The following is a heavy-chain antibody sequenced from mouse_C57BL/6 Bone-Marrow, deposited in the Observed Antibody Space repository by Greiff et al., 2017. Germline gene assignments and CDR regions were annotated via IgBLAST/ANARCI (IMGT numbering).Heavy chain of an antibody. Sequence: VQLQQSGAELVRPGASVKLSCKASGYTFTDYYINWVKQRPGQGLEWIARIYPGSGNTYYNEKFKGKATLTAEKSSSTAYMQLSSLTSEDSAVYFCARGDYDSGCWYFDVWGTGTTVTVSS. D-gene: IGHD1-1*01. J-gene: IGHJ1*03. CDR1: GYTFTDYY. V-gene: IGHV1-76*01. CDR3: ARGDYDSGCWYFDV. CDR2: IYPGSGNT.